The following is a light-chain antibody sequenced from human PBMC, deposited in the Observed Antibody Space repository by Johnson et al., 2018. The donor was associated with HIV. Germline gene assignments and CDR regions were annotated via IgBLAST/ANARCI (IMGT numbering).Light chain of an antibody. Sequence: QSVLTQPPSVSAAPGQKVTISCSGSSSNIGNNYVSWYQQVPGAAPKLLIYDNNKRPSGIPDRFSGSKSGTSATLGITALQTGAEADYYCGAWDDSLSVYVFGTGTKVTVL. CDR1: SSNIGNNY. CDR3: GAWDDSLSVYV. J-gene: IGLJ1*01. V-gene: IGLV1-51*01. CDR2: DNN.